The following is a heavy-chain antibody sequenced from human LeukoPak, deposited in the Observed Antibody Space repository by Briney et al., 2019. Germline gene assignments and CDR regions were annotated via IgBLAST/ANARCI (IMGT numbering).Heavy chain of an antibody. Sequence: GGSLRLSCAASGFTFSSYSMNWVRQAPGKGLEWVSSISGSSSYIYYADSVKGRFTISRHNAKNTLYLQMNSLRAEDTAVYYCARGLRTKGILTALDYWGQGTLVTVSS. V-gene: IGHV3-21*01. J-gene: IGHJ4*02. CDR3: ARGLRTKGILTALDY. D-gene: IGHD1-14*01. CDR2: ISGSSSYI. CDR1: GFTFSSYS.